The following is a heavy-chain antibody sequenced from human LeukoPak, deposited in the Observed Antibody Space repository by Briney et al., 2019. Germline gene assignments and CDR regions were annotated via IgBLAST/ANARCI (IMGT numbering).Heavy chain of an antibody. Sequence: GGSLRLSCAASGFTLRSYAMSWVRQAPGRWLEWVSAISGAGAYTYYSDSVKGRFTISKDDSTNTLYLQMNSLRAEDTAVYYCAKEYSGYDFDYWGQGTLVTVSS. V-gene: IGHV3-23*01. J-gene: IGHJ4*02. D-gene: IGHD5-12*01. CDR3: AKEYSGYDFDY. CDR2: ISGAGAYT. CDR1: GFTLRSYA.